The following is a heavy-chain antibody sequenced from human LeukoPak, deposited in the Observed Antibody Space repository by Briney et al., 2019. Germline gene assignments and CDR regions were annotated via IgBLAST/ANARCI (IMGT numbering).Heavy chain of an antibody. D-gene: IGHD6-13*01. J-gene: IGHJ3*02. Sequence: PGGSLRLSCAASGFTFSSYAMSWVRQAPGKGLEWVSAISGSGGSTYYADSVKGRFTISRDNSKSTLYLQMNSLRTEDTAVYYCAKGVSSSWSNDAFDIWGQGTMVTVSS. CDR2: ISGSGGST. CDR3: AKGVSSSWSNDAFDI. CDR1: GFTFSSYA. V-gene: IGHV3-23*01.